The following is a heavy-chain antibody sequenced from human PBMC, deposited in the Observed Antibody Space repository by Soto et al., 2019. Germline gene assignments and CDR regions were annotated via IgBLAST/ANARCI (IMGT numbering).Heavy chain of an antibody. Sequence: EASVKVTCKESGYTFTSYDMNWARQDTGPGPEWMGCMNTPSVNSGYGQKFQGRVTTTRNASISTAYMKLSSLRSEDTVVYYCARGGQQREYYSGMAVRRKGTTVTVSS. D-gene: IGHD6-13*01. CDR3: ARGGQQREYYSGMAV. V-gene: IGHV1-8*01. CDR2: MNTPSVNS. J-gene: IGHJ6*04. CDR1: GYTFTSYD.